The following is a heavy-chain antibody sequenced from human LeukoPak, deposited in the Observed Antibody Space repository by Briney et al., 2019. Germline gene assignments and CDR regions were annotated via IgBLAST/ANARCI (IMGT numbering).Heavy chain of an antibody. CDR1: GYTFTSYY. CDR3: ARALGYSSSWANWFDP. CDR2: INPSGGST. Sequence: ASVKVSCKASGYTFTSYYMHWVRQAPGQGHEWMGIINPSGGSTSYAQKFQGRVTMTRDTSTSTVYMELSSLRSEDTAVYYCARALGYSSSWANWFDPWGQGTLVTVSS. V-gene: IGHV1-46*01. J-gene: IGHJ5*02. D-gene: IGHD6-13*01.